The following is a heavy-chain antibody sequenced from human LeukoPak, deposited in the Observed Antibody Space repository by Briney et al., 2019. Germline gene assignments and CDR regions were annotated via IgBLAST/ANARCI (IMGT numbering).Heavy chain of an antibody. Sequence: GGTLRFSSAASGFTFSSNGMHWVRQAPGQGLEWVAVIWYDGSNKYYADSVKGRFTISRDNSKNTLYLQMNSLRAEDTAVYYCASAGEYYYYYMDVWGKGTTVTVSS. CDR2: IWYDGSNK. CDR3: ASAGEYYYYYMDV. V-gene: IGHV3-33*01. D-gene: IGHD6-13*01. CDR1: GFTFSSNG. J-gene: IGHJ6*03.